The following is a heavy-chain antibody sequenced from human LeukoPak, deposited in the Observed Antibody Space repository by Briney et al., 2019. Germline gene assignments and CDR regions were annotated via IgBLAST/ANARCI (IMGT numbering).Heavy chain of an antibody. V-gene: IGHV3-48*03. D-gene: IGHD4-23*01. CDR1: GFTFSSYE. J-gene: IGHJ3*02. CDR3: ARSATVVTAYDAFDI. CDR2: ISSSGSTI. Sequence: GGSLRLSCAASGFTFSSYEMNWVRQAPGKGLEWVSYISSSGSTIYYADSVKGRFTISRDNAKNSLYLQMNSLRAEDTAVYYCARSATVVTAYDAFDIWGQGTMVTVSS.